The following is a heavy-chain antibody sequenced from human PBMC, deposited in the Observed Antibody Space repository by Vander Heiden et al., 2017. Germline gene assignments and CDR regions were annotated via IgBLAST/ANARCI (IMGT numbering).Heavy chain of an antibody. D-gene: IGHD4-17*01. CDR1: GFPFDDYA. Sequence: VQPVASGGGLVQPGRSLRLSCAAPGFPFDDYAMHWVRQVPGKGLEWVSGISWNSGRIGYADAGKGRFSISRDNAKNSLYLQMNSLRDEDTALYYCAKDNYGDYDRFVGNWGQGYLVTVSS. V-gene: IGHV3-9*01. CDR2: ISWNSGRI. J-gene: IGHJ4*02. CDR3: AKDNYGDYDRFVGN.